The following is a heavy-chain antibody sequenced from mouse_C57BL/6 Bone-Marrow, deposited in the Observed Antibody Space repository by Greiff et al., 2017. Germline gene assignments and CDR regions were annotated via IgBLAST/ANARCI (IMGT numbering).Heavy chain of an antibody. D-gene: IGHD1-1*01. CDR1: GYAFTNYL. J-gene: IGHJ1*03. CDR3: AREGIITTVVAHWYFDV. Sequence: VQLQQSGAELVRPGTSVKVSCKASGYAFTNYLIEWVKQRPGQGLEWIGVINPGSGGTNYNEKFKGKATLTADKSSSTAYMQLSSLTSEDSAVYFCAREGIITTVVAHWYFDVGGTGTTVTVSS. CDR2: INPGSGGT. V-gene: IGHV1-54*01.